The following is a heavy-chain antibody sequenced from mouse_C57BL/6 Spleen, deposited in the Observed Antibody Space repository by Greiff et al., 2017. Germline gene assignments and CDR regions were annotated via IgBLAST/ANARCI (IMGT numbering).Heavy chain of an antibody. V-gene: IGHV1-26*01. J-gene: IGHJ4*01. D-gene: IGHD1-1*01. CDR2: INPNNGGT. Sequence: EVQLQQSGPELVKPGASVKISCKASGYTFTDYYMNWVKQSHGKSLEWIGDINPNNGGTSYNQKFKGKATLTVDKSSSTAYMELRSLTSEDSAVYYCARIITTVNAMDYWGQGTSVTVSS. CDR1: GYTFTDYY. CDR3: ARIITTVNAMDY.